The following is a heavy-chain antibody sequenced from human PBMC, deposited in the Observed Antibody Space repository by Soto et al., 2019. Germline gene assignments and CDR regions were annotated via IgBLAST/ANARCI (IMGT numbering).Heavy chain of an antibody. CDR2: ISGSGGST. CDR1: GFTFSNYV. CDR3: ARDRGYCSGGACYFFDY. V-gene: IGHV3-23*01. Sequence: GGSLRLSCAASGFTFSNYVMSWVRQAPGKGLEWVSVISGSGGSTYYADSVKGRFTISRDNSKNTLSLQVNSLRAEDTAVYYCARDRGYCSGGACYFFDYWGQGTLVTVSS. J-gene: IGHJ4*02. D-gene: IGHD2-15*01.